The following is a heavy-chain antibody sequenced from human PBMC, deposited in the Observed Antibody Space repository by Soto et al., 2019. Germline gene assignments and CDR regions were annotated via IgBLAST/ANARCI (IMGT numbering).Heavy chain of an antibody. CDR3: AHIPNYYQYDWFDP. Sequence: QITLKESGPTLVKPTQTLTLNCTFSGFSLTTRGVGVGWIRQPPGKALECLALIYWGDDKRYSPSLQSRLSITKDTAKNLVFRTMNNMYPGDTATYYCAHIPNYYQYDWFDPWGEGTLVSVSS. D-gene: IGHD3-16*01. V-gene: IGHV2-5*02. J-gene: IGHJ5*02. CDR2: IYWGDDK. CDR1: GFSLTTRGVG.